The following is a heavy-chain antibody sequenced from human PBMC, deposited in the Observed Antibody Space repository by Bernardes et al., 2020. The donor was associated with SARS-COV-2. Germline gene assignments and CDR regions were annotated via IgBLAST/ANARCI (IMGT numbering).Heavy chain of an antibody. CDR2: VIYSGTA. D-gene: IGHD2-15*01. CDR3: ASLDGGPYSFDN. J-gene: IGHJ4*01. CDR1: GGSLSGYY. Sequence: LSLTCAVSGGSLSGYYWTWLRQPPGKGLEWIGQVIYSGTASYNPSLKSRLTISIDTSKNLFSLKLNSVTAADTAVYFCASLDGGPYSFDNWGHGTLVTVAS. V-gene: IGHV4-34*12.